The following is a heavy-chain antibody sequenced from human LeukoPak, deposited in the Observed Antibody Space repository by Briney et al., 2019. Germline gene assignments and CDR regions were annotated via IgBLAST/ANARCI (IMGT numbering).Heavy chain of an antibody. CDR1: GFTFSSYG. CDR2: ISYDGSNK. J-gene: IGHJ6*02. Sequence: GRSLRLSCAASGFTFSSYGMHWVRQAPGKGLEWVAVISYDGSNKYYADSVKGRFTISRDNSKNTLYLQMNSLRAEDTAVYYCGGLDVWGQGTTVTVSS. V-gene: IGHV3-30*03. CDR3: GGLDV.